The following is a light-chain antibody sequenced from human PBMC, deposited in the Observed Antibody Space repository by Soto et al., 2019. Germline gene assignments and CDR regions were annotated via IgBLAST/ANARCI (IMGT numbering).Light chain of an antibody. V-gene: IGKV3-20*01. J-gene: IGKJ2*01. CDR3: QLYGSSPMYT. CDR2: DAS. CDR1: QSVSSSY. Sequence: EIVLTQSPGTLSLSPGERATLSCRASQSVSSSYLAWYQQKPGQAPRLLIYDASSRATGISDRFSGSGSGTDFTLTISRLEPDDFAVYYCQLYGSSPMYTFGQGTKLEIK.